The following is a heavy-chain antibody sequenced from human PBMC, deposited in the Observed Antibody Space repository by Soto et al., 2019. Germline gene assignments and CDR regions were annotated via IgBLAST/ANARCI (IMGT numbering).Heavy chain of an antibody. Sequence: QVKLVESGGTVVQPGRSLRLSCAASGFSFSKYAMHWVRQAPGKGLEWVAVITYDATNEYYADSVKGRSTISRDNSNNTLSLHMSSLRLADTAVYYCARKAVPDFWGQGTLVTVSS. V-gene: IGHV3-30-3*01. CDR2: ITYDATNE. CDR3: ARKAVPDF. CDR1: GFSFSKYA. J-gene: IGHJ4*02. D-gene: IGHD6-19*01.